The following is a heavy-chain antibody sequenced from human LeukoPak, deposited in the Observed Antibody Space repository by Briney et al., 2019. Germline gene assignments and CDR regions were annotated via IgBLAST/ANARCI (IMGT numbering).Heavy chain of an antibody. CDR3: AKVLRGLAYYGDYTD. CDR1: GFTFSSYA. J-gene: IGHJ4*02. V-gene: IGHV3-23*01. Sequence: GGPLRHSCAASGFTFSSYAMTWVRQAPGKGLQWVSGISDTGRSTYYADSVKGRFTISRSNSKSTLYLQMNSLRDEDTAVYYCAKVLRGLAYYGDYTDWRQGTLVTVSS. CDR2: ISDTGRST. D-gene: IGHD4-17*01.